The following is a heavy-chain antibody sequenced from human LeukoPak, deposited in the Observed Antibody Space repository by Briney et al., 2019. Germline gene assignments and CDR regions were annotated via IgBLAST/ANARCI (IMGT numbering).Heavy chain of an antibody. D-gene: IGHD3-22*01. CDR1: GGSISSYY. J-gene: IGHJ4*02. CDR3: ARDQRVHYYDSSGYYFDY. Sequence: SETLSLTCTVSGGSISSYYWSWIRQPAGKGLEWIGRIYTSGSTNYNPSLKSRVTMSVDTSKNQFSLKLSSVTAADTAVYYCARDQRVHYYDSSGYYFDYWGQGTLVPVSS. CDR2: IYTSGST. V-gene: IGHV4-4*07.